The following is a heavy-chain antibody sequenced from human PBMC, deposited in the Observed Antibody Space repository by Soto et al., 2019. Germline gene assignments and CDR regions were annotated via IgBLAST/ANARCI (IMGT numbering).Heavy chain of an antibody. D-gene: IGHD4-17*01. Sequence: SETLSLTCAVYGGSFSGYYWSWIRQPPGKGLEWIGEINHSGSTNYNPSLKSRVTISVDTSKNQFSLKLSSVTAADTAVYYCARGRVNYGGNRHYYGMDVWGQGTTVTVSS. CDR2: INHSGST. CDR1: GGSFSGYY. CDR3: ARGRVNYGGNRHYYGMDV. J-gene: IGHJ6*02. V-gene: IGHV4-34*01.